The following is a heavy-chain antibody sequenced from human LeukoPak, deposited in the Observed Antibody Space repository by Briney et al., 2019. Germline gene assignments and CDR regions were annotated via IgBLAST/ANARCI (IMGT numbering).Heavy chain of an antibody. CDR2: IHSDGITT. J-gene: IGHJ5*02. V-gene: IGHV3-74*01. CDR3: ARYSGSFPGWLDP. D-gene: IGHD1-26*01. CDR1: GFTFSSYW. Sequence: GGSLRLSCAASGFTFSSYWMPWVRHAPGKGLVWVSRIHSDGITTSHADSVKGRFTISRDNAKDSVFLQMNNLRAEDTAVYYCARYSGSFPGWLDPWGPGTLVTVSS.